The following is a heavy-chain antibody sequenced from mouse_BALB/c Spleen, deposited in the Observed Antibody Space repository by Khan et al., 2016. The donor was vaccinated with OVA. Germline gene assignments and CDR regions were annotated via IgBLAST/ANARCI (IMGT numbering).Heavy chain of an antibody. CDR1: GFTFSGYG. CDR2: INSNGGTS. J-gene: IGHJ1*01. D-gene: IGHD2-14*01. V-gene: IGHV5-6-3*01. CDR3: ARVYCRYDEGYWYFDV. Sequence: EVELVESGGGLVQPGGSLKLSCAASGFTFSGYGMSWVRQTPDKRLELVATINSNGGTSYYPDSVKGRFTISRDNAKNTLHLQMNSLKSEDTAMXDCARVYCRYDEGYWYFDVWGAGTTVTVSS.